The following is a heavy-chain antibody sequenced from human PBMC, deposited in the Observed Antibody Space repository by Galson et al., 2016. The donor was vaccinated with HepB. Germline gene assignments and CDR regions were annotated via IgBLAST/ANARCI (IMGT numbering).Heavy chain of an antibody. CDR2: IYPGDSDT. CDR3: ARRLIDDALDI. J-gene: IGHJ3*02. Sequence: QSGAEVKNPGESLKISCQGSEYSFAFFWIAWVRQMPGKGLEWMGLIYPGDSDTRYSPSFQGQVTFSADKSISTAYLQWSSLKASDTGMYYCARRLIDDALDIWGQGTMVTVSS. D-gene: IGHD3-16*01. CDR1: EYSFAFFW. V-gene: IGHV5-51*01.